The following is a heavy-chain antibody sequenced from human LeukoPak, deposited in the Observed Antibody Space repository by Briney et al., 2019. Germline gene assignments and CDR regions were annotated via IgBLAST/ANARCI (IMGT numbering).Heavy chain of an antibody. V-gene: IGHV3-7*01. CDR2: ISPEGSEK. J-gene: IGHJ4*02. Sequence: GRSLTLSCAPSALTFGSTWMTWASHAARNGLGCLTYISPEGSEKIYLPSVEGRFTVSRDNAKKLVYLQMTSLRVEDTVIYFCATDLNHDSGGWGQGSLVTVSS. CDR3: ATDLNHDSGG. D-gene: IGHD1-26*01. CDR1: ALTFGSTW.